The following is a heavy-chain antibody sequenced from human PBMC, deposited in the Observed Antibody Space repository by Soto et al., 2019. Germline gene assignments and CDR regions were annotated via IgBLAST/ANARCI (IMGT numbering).Heavy chain of an antibody. CDR1: GYSFSSYC. CDR3: ARSRRGAYSSGWYSPSGYYNYGIDV. D-gene: IGHD6-19*01. V-gene: IGHV5-51*01. Sequence: PVESLKISCKGSGYSFSSYCIGWVRQMPGKGLEWMGIIYPGDSDTRYSPSLQGQVSISADTSISTAYLQWTSLKASDTAMYYCARSRRGAYSSGWYSPSGYYNYGIDVWGQGTKVTVSS. J-gene: IGHJ6*02. CDR2: IYPGDSDT.